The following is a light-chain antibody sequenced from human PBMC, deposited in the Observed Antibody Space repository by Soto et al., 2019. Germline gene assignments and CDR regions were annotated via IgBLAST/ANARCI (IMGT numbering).Light chain of an antibody. J-gene: IGKJ1*01. CDR1: QSLLHSNGYNC. CDR3: MQSLQTPVT. CDR2: LGS. V-gene: IGKV2-28*01. Sequence: DIVMTQSPLSLPVTPGEPASISCRSNQSLLHSNGYNCLDWYLQKPGQSPQLLIYLGSNRASGVPDRVSGSGSGTDFTLRISRVEAEDVGVYYCMQSLQTPVTSGQGTKVEIK.